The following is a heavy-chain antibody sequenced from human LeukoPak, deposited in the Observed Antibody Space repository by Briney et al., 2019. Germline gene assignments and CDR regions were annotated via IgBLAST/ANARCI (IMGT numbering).Heavy chain of an antibody. Sequence: SETLSLTCTVSGGSISSSSYYWGWIRQPPGKGLEWIGSIYYSGSTYYNPSLKSRVTISVDTSKNQFSLKLSSVTAADTAVYYCARGSSVVPLDHSTSNWFDPWGQGTLVTVSS. V-gene: IGHV4-39*07. D-gene: IGHD2-2*01. CDR1: GGSISSSSYY. J-gene: IGHJ5*02. CDR3: ARGSSVVPLDHSTSNWFDP. CDR2: IYYSGST.